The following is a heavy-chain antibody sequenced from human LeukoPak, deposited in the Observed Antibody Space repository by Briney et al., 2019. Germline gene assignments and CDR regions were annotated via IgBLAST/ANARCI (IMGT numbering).Heavy chain of an antibody. J-gene: IGHJ5*02. CDR1: GDSISSYY. CDR3: ARKALPGNWFDP. Sequence: SETLSLTCTVSGDSISSYYWSWIRQPAGKGLEWIGRIYASGSTNYNPSRKSRVTMSLDTSKNQFSLNLSSVTAADTAVYYCARKALPGNWFDPWGQGTLVTVSS. V-gene: IGHV4-4*07. CDR2: IYASGST.